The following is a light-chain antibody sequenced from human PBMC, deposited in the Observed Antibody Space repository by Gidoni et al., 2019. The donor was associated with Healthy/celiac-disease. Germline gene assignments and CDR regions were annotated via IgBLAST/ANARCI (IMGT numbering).Light chain of an antibody. CDR3: QQYDNLPFT. CDR2: DAS. CDR1: QGISNY. Sequence: DIQMTQSPSSLSASVGDRVTITCPASQGISNYLNWYQQKPGKAPKLLIYDASNLETGVPSRFSGSGSGTDFTFTISSLQPEDIATYYCQQYDNLPFTFGPGTKVDIK. V-gene: IGKV1-33*01. J-gene: IGKJ3*01.